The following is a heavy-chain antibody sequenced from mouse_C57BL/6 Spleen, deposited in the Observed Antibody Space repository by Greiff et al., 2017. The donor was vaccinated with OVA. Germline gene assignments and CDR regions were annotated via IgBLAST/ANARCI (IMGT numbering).Heavy chain of an antibody. J-gene: IGHJ2*01. Sequence: EVKLVESGGDLVKPGGSLKLSCAASGFTFSSYGMSWVRQTPDKRLEWVATISSGGSYNYYPDSVKGRFTISRDNAKNTLYLQMSSLKAEDTAMYYCARLITTLKDYWGQGTTLTVSS. V-gene: IGHV5-6*01. CDR2: ISSGGSYN. CDR3: ARLITTLKDY. CDR1: GFTFSSYG. D-gene: IGHD1-2*01.